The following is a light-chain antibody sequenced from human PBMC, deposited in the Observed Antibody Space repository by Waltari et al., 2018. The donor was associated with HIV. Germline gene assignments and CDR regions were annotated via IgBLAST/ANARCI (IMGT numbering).Light chain of an antibody. CDR3: CSYAGISTWV. J-gene: IGLJ3*02. V-gene: IGLV2-23*02. Sequence: QSALTQPASVSGSPGQSITISCTGTSSDVGSYNFVFWYQQHPGKAPKLMIYEVSKRPSGVSNLFSGSKAGSTASLTVSGLQAEDEADYYCCSYAGISTWVFGGGTKLTVL. CDR2: EVS. CDR1: SSDVGSYNF.